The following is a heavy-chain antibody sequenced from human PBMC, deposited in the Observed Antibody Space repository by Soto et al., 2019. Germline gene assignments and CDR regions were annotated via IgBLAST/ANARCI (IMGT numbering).Heavy chain of an antibody. V-gene: IGHV1-3*05. CDR3: ACAVAVPGDFDY. D-gene: IGHD6-19*01. CDR1: GYTFTGYA. CDR2: INAGNGNT. J-gene: IGHJ4*02. Sequence: QVQLVQSGAEEKKPGASVKVSCKASGYTFTGYAMHWVRQAPGQRLEWMGWINAGNGNTKYSQKFQGRVTITRDTSASTAYMELRSLRTEDTDVYYWACAVAVPGDFDYWGQGTLVTVSS.